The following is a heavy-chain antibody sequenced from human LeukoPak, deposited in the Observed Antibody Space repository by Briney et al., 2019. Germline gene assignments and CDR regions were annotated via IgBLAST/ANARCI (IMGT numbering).Heavy chain of an antibody. Sequence: GRSLRLSCAASGFTFSTYGMHWVRQAPGKGLEWVSSISGGGGGTFYADSVKGRFTISRDNSKNTLYLQMNSLRAEDTAVYYCAKDLGGKPYYYYGMDVWGQGTTVTASS. V-gene: IGHV3-23*01. CDR2: ISGGGGGT. CDR3: AKDLGGKPYYYYGMDV. J-gene: IGHJ6*02. CDR1: GFTFSTYG.